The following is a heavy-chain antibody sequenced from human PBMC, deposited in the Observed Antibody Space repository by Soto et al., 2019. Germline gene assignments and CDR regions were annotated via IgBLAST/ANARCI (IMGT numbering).Heavy chain of an antibody. CDR1: GGSFSGYY. V-gene: IGHV4-34*01. Sequence: QVQLQQWGAGLLKPSETLSLTCAVYGGSFSGYYWSWIRQPPGKGLEWIGEINHSGSTNYNPSLKSRVTISVDTSKTQFSLKLSSVTAADTAVYYCAISGGSYGTFDYWGQGTLVTVSS. D-gene: IGHD5-18*01. CDR2: INHSGST. CDR3: AISGGSYGTFDY. J-gene: IGHJ4*02.